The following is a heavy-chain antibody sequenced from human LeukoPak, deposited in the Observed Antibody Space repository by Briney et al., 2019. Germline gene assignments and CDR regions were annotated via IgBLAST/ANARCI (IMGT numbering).Heavy chain of an antibody. Sequence: GGSLRLSCAASGFTFSSYSMNWVRQAPGKGLEWVSSISSSSSYIYYADSVKGRFTISRDNAENSLYLQMNSLRAEDTAVYYCARGMMDYDILTGYLYFDYWGQGTLVTVSS. D-gene: IGHD3-9*01. CDR1: GFTFSSYS. J-gene: IGHJ4*02. CDR2: ISSSSSYI. CDR3: ARGMMDYDILTGYLYFDY. V-gene: IGHV3-21*01.